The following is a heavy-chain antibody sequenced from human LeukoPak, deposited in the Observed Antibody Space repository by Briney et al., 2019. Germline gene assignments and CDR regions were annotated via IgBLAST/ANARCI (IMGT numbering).Heavy chain of an antibody. J-gene: IGHJ4*02. CDR2: ISGSGGNT. D-gene: IGHD5-24*01. CDR3: ARERRGSGYNPLDH. CDR1: GLTFSSCS. Sequence: GGSLRLSCAASGLTFSSCSMTWVRQAPGKGLEWVSCISGSGGNTYYADSVKGRFTISRDNAKNSLYLQMNSLRADDTAIYYCARERRGSGYNPLDHWGQGTLVTVSA. V-gene: IGHV3-23*01.